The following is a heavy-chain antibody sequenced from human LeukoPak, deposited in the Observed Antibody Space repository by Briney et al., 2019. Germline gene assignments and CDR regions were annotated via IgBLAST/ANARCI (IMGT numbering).Heavy chain of an antibody. CDR3: ARAYDIVVVPAAGGRDAFDI. Sequence: GGSLRLSCAASGFTFSSYWMSWVRQAPGKGLEWVANIKQDGSEKYYVDSVKGRFTISRDNAKNSLYLQMNSLRAEDTAVYYCARAYDIVVVPAAGGRDAFDIWGQGTMVTVSS. V-gene: IGHV3-7*01. J-gene: IGHJ3*02. CDR1: GFTFSSYW. CDR2: IKQDGSEK. D-gene: IGHD2-2*01.